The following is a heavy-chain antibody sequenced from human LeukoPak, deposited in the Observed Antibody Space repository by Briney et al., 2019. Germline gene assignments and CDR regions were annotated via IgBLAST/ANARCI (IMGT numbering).Heavy chain of an antibody. CDR1: GFTVSSNY. CDR2: IYSGGST. CDR3: ARGTALTRYYYYGMDV. J-gene: IGHJ6*02. V-gene: IGHV3-53*01. D-gene: IGHD2-2*01. Sequence: GGSLRLSCAASGFTVSSNYMSWVRQAPGKGLEWVSVIYSGGSTYYADSVKGRFTISRDNSKNTLYLQMNSLRAEDTAVYYCARGTALTRYYYYGMDVWGQGTTVTVSS.